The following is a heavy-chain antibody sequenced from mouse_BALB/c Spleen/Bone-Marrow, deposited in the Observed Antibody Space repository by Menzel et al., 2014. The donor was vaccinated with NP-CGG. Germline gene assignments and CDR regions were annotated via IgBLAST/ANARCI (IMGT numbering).Heavy chain of an antibody. J-gene: IGHJ4*01. CDR1: GFSLPSYG. D-gene: IGHD2-2*01. CDR2: IWAGGTT. Sequence: VQLQQSGPGLVAPSQSLSITCTVSGFSLPSYGVHWVRQPPGKGLEWLGVIWAGGTTNYNSALMSRLSISKDNSKSQVFLKMNSLQTDDTAMYYCARGGYDYAMDYWGQGTSVTASS. V-gene: IGHV2-9*02. CDR3: ARGGYDYAMDY.